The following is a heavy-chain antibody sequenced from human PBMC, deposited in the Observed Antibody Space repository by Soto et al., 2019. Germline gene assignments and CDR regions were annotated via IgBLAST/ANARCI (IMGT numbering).Heavy chain of an antibody. CDR3: AKTHFYSNHRYYYYGMDV. D-gene: IGHD4-4*01. V-gene: IGHV3-30*18. CDR1: EFTFSSYG. Sequence: LRLSWAASEFTFSSYGMHWVRQAPGKGLEWVAVISYDGSNKYYADSVKGRFTISRDNSKNTLYLQMNSLRAEDTAVYYCAKTHFYSNHRYYYYGMDVWGQGTTVTVSS. J-gene: IGHJ6*02. CDR2: ISYDGSNK.